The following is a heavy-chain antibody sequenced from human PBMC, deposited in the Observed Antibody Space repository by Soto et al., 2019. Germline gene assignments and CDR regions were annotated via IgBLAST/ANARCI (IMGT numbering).Heavy chain of an antibody. D-gene: IGHD3-22*01. CDR3: ATVYFYDSSADYYFDY. CDR2: ISSQAFGGTT. V-gene: IGHV3-49*04. Sequence: PGRSLRLSCTVSGFTFDDYAMSWVRQAPGKGLEWVGFISSQAFGGTTEYAASVEGRFTISTDESKTIAYLQMNSLKAADTAVYFCATVYFYDSSADYYFDYWGQGTLVTVSS. J-gene: IGHJ4*02. CDR1: GFTFDDYA.